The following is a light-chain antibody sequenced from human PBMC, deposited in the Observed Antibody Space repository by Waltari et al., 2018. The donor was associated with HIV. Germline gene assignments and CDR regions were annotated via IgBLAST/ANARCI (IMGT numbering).Light chain of an antibody. V-gene: IGLV1-44*01. CDR1: NSNIGSNP. CDR2: GRK. J-gene: IGLJ2*01. CDR3: AAWDDNLDGLV. Sequence: QSVLTQPPSASGTPGQRVTVSCSGSNSNIGSNPVNWYQQVPGTAPRVLVYGRKQRPSGVPDRFSASKSGTSASLAISGLQSEDEADYYCAAWDDNLDGLVFGGGTKLTVL.